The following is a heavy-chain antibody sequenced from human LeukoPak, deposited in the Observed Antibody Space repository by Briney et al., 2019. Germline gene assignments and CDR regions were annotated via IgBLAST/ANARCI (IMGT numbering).Heavy chain of an antibody. CDR2: MYPGGSHT. CDR1: GYSFPNYW. Sequence: GESRKISCKGSGYSFPNYWIGWVRQMPGKGLEWMGIMYPGGSHTRYSPSFQDQVTISVDKSISTAYLQWSSLKASDTAMYYCARGPYAYTSSATLGSYNWFDPWGQGSLVTVSS. V-gene: IGHV5-51*01. J-gene: IGHJ5*02. D-gene: IGHD2-2*02. CDR3: ARGPYAYTSSATLGSYNWFDP.